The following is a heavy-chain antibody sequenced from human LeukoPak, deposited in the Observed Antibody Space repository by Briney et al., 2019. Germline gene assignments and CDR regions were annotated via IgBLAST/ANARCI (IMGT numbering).Heavy chain of an antibody. Sequence: GESLRISCKGSGYSFTKYWISWVRQMPGKGLEWMGTTDPSDSYTNYSPSFQGHVTISADKSISTAYLQWSSLKASDTAMYYCARHGAGLFGVVTNDYWGQGTLVTVSS. J-gene: IGHJ4*02. CDR2: TDPSDSYT. D-gene: IGHD3-3*01. CDR3: ARHGAGLFGVVTNDY. CDR1: GYSFTKYW. V-gene: IGHV5-10-1*01.